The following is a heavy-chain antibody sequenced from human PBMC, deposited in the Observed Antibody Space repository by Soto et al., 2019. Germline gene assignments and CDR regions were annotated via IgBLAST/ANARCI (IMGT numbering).Heavy chain of an antibody. CDR2: XSYXGXNX. Sequence: GGSLRLSCAASGFTFSSYGMPWVRQAPGKGLXWVXXXSYXGXNXXXXXXVKGRFTISRDNYKNTLYLKMNSLRAADTAVYYCAKDDVSSYGMDVWGQGTKVPLP. D-gene: IGHD3-16*01. CDR1: GFTFSSYG. J-gene: IGHJ6*02. CDR3: AKDDVSSYGMDV. V-gene: IGHV3-30*18.